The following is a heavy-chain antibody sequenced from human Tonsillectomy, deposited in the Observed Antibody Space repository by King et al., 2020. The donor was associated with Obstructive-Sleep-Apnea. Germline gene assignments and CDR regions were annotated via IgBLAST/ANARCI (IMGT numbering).Heavy chain of an antibody. CDR1: GCPFTGYY. V-gene: IGHV1-2*02. Sequence: QLVQSGAEVKKPGASVKVSCKASGCPFTGYYMHWVRQAPGQGLEGMGWINPNSGGTNYAQKFQGRVTMTRETSISTAYMELSRLRSVDTAVYYCAAEQAYCGGDCYGGDAFDIWGQGTMVTVSS. CDR2: INPNSGGT. J-gene: IGHJ3*02. D-gene: IGHD2-21*02. CDR3: AAEQAYCGGDCYGGDAFDI.